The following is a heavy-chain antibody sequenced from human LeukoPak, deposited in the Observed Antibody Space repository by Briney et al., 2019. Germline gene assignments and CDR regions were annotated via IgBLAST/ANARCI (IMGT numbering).Heavy chain of an antibody. CDR2: IRGKAYGGTT. CDR3: ARTKSEPTYGQHHGLDN. V-gene: IGHV3-49*04. D-gene: IGHD3-10*01. J-gene: IGHJ4*02. CDR1: GFTFGDYA. Sequence: PGGSLRLSCTASGFTFGDYAMSWVRQAPGKGLEWIGFIRGKAYGGTTEYAASVKGRFTISRDDSKSIAYLQMNSLRADDTAVYYCARTKSEPTYGQHHGLDNWGQGTLVTVSS.